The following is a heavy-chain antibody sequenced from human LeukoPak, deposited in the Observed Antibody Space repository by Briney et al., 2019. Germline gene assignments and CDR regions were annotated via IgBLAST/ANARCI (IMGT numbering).Heavy chain of an antibody. D-gene: IGHD2-15*01. J-gene: IGHJ4*02. CDR2: ISGSGGST. CDR3: AKGEYCSGGSCYLALFDY. Sequence: GGSLRLSCAASGFTFSSYAMSWVRQAPGKGLEWVSAISGSGGSTYYADSVKGRFTIPRDNSKNTLYLQMNSLRAEDTAVYYCAKGEYCSGGSCYLALFDYWGQGTLVTVSS. V-gene: IGHV3-23*01. CDR1: GFTFSSYA.